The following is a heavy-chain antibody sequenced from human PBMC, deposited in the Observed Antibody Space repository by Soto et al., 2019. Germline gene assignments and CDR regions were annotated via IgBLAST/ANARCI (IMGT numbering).Heavy chain of an antibody. D-gene: IGHD3-22*01. CDR3: ARASAMIVGGSAFDS. J-gene: IGHJ3*02. V-gene: IGHV4-34*01. CDR1: GGSFSGYY. CDR2: INHSGST. Sequence: QVQLQQWGAGLLKPSETLSLTCAVYGGSFSGYYWSWIRQPPGKGLEWIGEINHSGSTNYNPSLKSRVTISVDTSKNQFSLKLSSVTAADTAVYYCARASAMIVGGSAFDSWGQGTMVTVSS.